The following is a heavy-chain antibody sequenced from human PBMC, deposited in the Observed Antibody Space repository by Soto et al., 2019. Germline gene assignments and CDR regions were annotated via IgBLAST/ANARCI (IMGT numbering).Heavy chain of an antibody. Sequence: VGSLRLSCAASGFTFSSYAIHLVRQAPGKGLEWGAVISDEGRNKYYAGAVKGRFTISRENSKNPLYMQMNSLRAEDTAVYYCARDPSTYDSRVPGWGMDVCGPGTTVTVFS. CDR3: ARDPSTYDSRVPGWGMDV. CDR2: ISDEGRNK. D-gene: IGHD3-22*01. CDR1: GFTFSSYA. V-gene: IGHV3-30*04. J-gene: IGHJ6*02.